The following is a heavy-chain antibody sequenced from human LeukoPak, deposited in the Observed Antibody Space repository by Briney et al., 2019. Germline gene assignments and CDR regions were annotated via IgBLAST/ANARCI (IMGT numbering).Heavy chain of an antibody. CDR3: AREKSPERKTWLQLGAFDV. D-gene: IGHD5-24*01. Sequence: KASETLSLTCTVPGGSISSSGYYWGWIRQPPGKGLEWIGYISQTASTNYNPSLKSRVTLSIDTSKNQLSFQLTSVTAADTAVYFCAREKSPERKTWLQLGAFDVWGQGTVVTVSS. V-gene: IGHV4-61*08. CDR2: ISQTAST. CDR1: GGSISSSGYY. J-gene: IGHJ3*01.